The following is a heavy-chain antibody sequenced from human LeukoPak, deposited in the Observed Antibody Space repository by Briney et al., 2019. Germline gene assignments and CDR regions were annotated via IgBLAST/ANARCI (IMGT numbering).Heavy chain of an antibody. CDR3: ARDGFQGMILYVVYYMDV. Sequence: ASVKVSCKASGYTFTDYFIQWVRQAPGQGPEWMGRINPKTGGTNYAQKFQGRVTFTIDTSTNTAYMELSRLRPDDTAVYYCARDGFQGMILYVVYYMDVWGKGTTVTVSS. J-gene: IGHJ6*03. CDR2: INPKTGGT. V-gene: IGHV1-2*06. CDR1: GYTFTDYF. D-gene: IGHD2-21*01.